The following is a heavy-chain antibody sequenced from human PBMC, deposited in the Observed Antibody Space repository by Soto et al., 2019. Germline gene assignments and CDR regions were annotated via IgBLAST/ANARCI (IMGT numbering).Heavy chain of an antibody. CDR3: AKVRGYASGWRYFDY. J-gene: IGHJ4*02. D-gene: IGHD5-18*01. V-gene: IGHV4-59*01. CDR1: GGSISGYY. CDR2: IFHSGST. Sequence: SETLSLTCNVSGGSISGYYWSWIRQAPGKGLQWIGYIFHSGSTSYNPSLRSRVTISVDTSKSQFSLKVNSVTAADTAVYYCAKVRGYASGWRYFDYWGQGTQVTVSS.